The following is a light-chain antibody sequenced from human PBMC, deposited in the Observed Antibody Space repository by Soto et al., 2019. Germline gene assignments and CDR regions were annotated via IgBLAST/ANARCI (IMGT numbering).Light chain of an antibody. CDR1: SSDIGGYNY. J-gene: IGLJ3*02. V-gene: IGLV2-14*03. CDR3: SSYTPSSTLRV. CDR2: EVS. Sequence: QSVLTQPASVSGSPGQSITISCTGTSSDIGGYNYVSWYQQHPGKAPKLMIYEVSNRPSGVSDRFSGSKYGNTASLTISGLQAEDEADYYCSSYTPSSTLRVFGGGTKLTVL.